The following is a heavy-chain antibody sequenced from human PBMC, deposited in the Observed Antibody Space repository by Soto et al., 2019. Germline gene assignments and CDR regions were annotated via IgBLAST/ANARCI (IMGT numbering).Heavy chain of an antibody. V-gene: IGHV4-30-2*01. CDR2: IYHSGST. Sequence: QLQLQESGSGLVKPSQTLSLTCAVSGGSISSGGYSWSWIRQPPGKGLEWIGYIYHSGSTYYNPSRKSRGTISVDRSKIQFSLKLSSLPAADTAVYYCASAGGLGAVAADYWGQGTLVTVSS. CDR1: GGSISSGGYS. J-gene: IGHJ4*02. D-gene: IGHD6-19*01. CDR3: ASAGGLGAVAADY.